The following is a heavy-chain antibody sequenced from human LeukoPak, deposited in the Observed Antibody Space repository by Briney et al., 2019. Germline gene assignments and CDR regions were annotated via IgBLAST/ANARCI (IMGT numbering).Heavy chain of an antibody. Sequence: GGSLRLSCAASGFTFSSYAMHWVRQAPGKGLEWVAVISYDGSNKYYADSVKGRFTISRDNAKNSLYLQMNSLRAEDTAVYYCARDFLLQDFWSGYSYYMDVWGKGTTVTVSS. V-gene: IGHV3-30*07. D-gene: IGHD3-3*01. CDR3: ARDFLLQDFWSGYSYYMDV. CDR2: ISYDGSNK. CDR1: GFTFSSYA. J-gene: IGHJ6*03.